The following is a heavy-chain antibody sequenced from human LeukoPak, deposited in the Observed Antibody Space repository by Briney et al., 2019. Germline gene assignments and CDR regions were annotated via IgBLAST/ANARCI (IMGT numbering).Heavy chain of an antibody. D-gene: IGHD3-22*01. Sequence: SETLSLTCTVSGGSISSSSYYWGWIRQPPGKGLEWIGSIYYSGSTYYNPYLKSRVTISVDTSKNQFSLKLSSVTAADTAVYYCARDNDSSGYHSEYFQHWGQGTLVTVSS. CDR3: ARDNDSSGYHSEYFQH. CDR1: GGSISSSSYY. J-gene: IGHJ1*01. V-gene: IGHV4-39*07. CDR2: IYYSGST.